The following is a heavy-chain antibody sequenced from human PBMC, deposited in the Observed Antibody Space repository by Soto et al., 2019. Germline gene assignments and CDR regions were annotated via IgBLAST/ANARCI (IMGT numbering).Heavy chain of an antibody. CDR2: ILWNDDK. CDR3: VHRIYDILTGSRHFDS. D-gene: IGHD3-9*01. V-gene: IGHV2-5*01. J-gene: IGHJ4*02. CDR1: GFSLSTSGVA. Sequence: GSGPTPVNPTQTLTLTCTFSGFSLSTSGVAVGWVRQPPGKALEWLALILWNDDKRYSPSLKSRLTITQDTSKNQVVLTVTNMDPVDTATYYCVHRIYDILTGSRHFDSWGQGTLVTVSS.